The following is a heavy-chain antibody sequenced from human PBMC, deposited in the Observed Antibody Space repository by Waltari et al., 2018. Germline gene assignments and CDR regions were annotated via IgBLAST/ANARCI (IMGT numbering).Heavy chain of an antibody. CDR1: GFTFSSYS. CDR2: ISSSGSTI. Sequence: VQLVESGGGLVKPGGSLRLSCAASGFTFSSYSMRWIRQAPGKGLEWLSYISSSGSTIYYADSVKGRFTISRDNAKNSLYLQMNSLRAEDTAVYYCAREGVVPAARYVWYFDLWGRGTLVTVSS. J-gene: IGHJ2*01. D-gene: IGHD2-2*01. CDR3: AREGVVPAARYVWYFDL. V-gene: IGHV3-11*01.